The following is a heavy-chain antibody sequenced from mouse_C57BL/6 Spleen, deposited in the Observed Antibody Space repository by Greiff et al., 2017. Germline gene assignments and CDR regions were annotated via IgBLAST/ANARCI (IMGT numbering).Heavy chain of an antibody. CDR2: ISDGGSYT. CDR1: GFTFSSYA. V-gene: IGHV5-4*03. CDR3: ARGGYYGSSYDYAMDY. D-gene: IGHD1-1*01. J-gene: IGHJ4*01. Sequence: EVKLMESGGGLVKPGGSLKLSCAASGFTFSSYAMSWVRQTPEKRLEWVATISDGGSYTYYPDNVKGRFTISRDNAKNNLYLQMSHLKSEDTAMYYCARGGYYGSSYDYAMDYWGQGTSVTVSS.